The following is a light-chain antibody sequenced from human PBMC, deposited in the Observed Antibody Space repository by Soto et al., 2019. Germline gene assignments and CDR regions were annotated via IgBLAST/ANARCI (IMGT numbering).Light chain of an antibody. V-gene: IGKV3D-15*01. CDR1: QSVNSN. J-gene: IGKJ4*01. Sequence: EIVMTQSPATLSVFPGEAVNVSCSASQSVNSNLAWYQQKPGQAPRLLIYHASTRATGIPARFSGSGPGTEFTLTISSLQSEDFAIFYCQQFNNWPPITFGGGTKGDIK. CDR2: HAS. CDR3: QQFNNWPPIT.